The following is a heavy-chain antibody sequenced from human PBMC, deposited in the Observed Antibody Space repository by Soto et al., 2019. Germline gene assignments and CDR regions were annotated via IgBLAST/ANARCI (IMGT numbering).Heavy chain of an antibody. D-gene: IGHD5-12*01. CDR1: GDSVSSNTAS. Sequence: SQTLSLTCAISGDSVSSNTASWNWIRQSPSRGLEWLGRTYFKSKWYNDYAVSVKSRIIINPDTSNNQFSLQLNSVTPEDTAVYFCAKGDNLGPKTGYAFDPWGQGIMVTVSS. CDR2: TYFKSKWYN. J-gene: IGHJ5*02. CDR3: AKGDNLGPKTGYAFDP. V-gene: IGHV6-1*01.